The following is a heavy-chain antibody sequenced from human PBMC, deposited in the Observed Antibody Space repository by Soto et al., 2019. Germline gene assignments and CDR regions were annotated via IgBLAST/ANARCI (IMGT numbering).Heavy chain of an antibody. CDR3: ARVAPDYGDYDLDY. V-gene: IGHV4-59*01. D-gene: IGHD4-17*01. CDR2: IYYSGST. J-gene: IGHJ4*02. Sequence: PPGKGLEWIGYIYYSGSTNYNPSLKSRVTISVDTSKNQFSLKLSSVTAADTAVYYCARVAPDYGDYDLDYWGQGTLVTVSS.